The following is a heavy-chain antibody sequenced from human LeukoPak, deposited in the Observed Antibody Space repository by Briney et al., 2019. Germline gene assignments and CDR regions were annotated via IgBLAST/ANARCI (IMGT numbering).Heavy chain of an antibody. CDR1: GFTFSDYY. Sequence: GGSLRLSCAASGFTFSDYYMSWIRQAPGKGLEWVSYISSSGSTIYYADSVKGQFTISRDNAKNSLYLQMNSLRAEDTAVYYCASPAEVKAYYFDYWGQGTLVTVSS. CDR2: ISSSGSTI. J-gene: IGHJ4*02. D-gene: IGHD4-23*01. V-gene: IGHV3-11*04. CDR3: ASPAEVKAYYFDY.